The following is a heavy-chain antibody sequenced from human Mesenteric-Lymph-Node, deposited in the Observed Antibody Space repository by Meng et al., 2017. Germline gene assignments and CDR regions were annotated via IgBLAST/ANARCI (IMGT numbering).Heavy chain of an antibody. V-gene: IGHV3-21*04. Sequence: GESLKISCAASGFTFSSYSMNWVRQAPGKGLEWVSSISSSSSYIYYADSVKGRFTISRDNARNSLYLQMNSLRVEDTAFYYCAKDIGGNHPFDYWGQGTLVTVSS. J-gene: IGHJ4*02. CDR2: ISSSSSYI. CDR3: AKDIGGNHPFDY. D-gene: IGHD3-16*01. CDR1: GFTFSSYS.